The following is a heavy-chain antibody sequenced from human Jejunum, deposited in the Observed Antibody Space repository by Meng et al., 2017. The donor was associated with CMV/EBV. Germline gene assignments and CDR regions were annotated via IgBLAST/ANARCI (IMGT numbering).Heavy chain of an antibody. CDR3: ARLDFWSGYYIDY. CDR2: IYYSGST. J-gene: IGHJ4*02. CDR1: GGSISCSSYY. V-gene: IGHV4-39*01. Sequence: GGSISCSSYYWGWIRQPPGKGLEWIGSIYYSGSTYYNLSLKSRVTISVDTSKNQFSLKLSSVTAADTAVYYCARLDFWSGYYIDYWGQGTLVTVSS. D-gene: IGHD3-3*01.